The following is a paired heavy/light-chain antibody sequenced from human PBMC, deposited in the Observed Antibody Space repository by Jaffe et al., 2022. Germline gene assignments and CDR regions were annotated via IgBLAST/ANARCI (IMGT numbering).Heavy chain of an antibody. V-gene: IGHV4-59*01. D-gene: IGHD2-15*01. Sequence: QVQLQESGPGLVKPSETLSLTCTVSGASINSYYWSWIRQPPGKGLEWIGYIYYSGSTSYNPSLKSRVTISVHTSKNQFSLNLSSVTAADTAVYYCARLRCGGTTCYPLDYWGQGTLVTVSS. J-gene: IGHJ4*02. CDR2: IYYSGST. CDR1: GASINSYY. CDR3: ARLRCGGTTCYPLDY.
Light chain of an antibody. Sequence: IVLTQSPGTLSLSPGERATLSCRASQSVSTSYLAWYQQKPGQAPRLLIYGASSRATGIPDRFSGSGSGTDFTLTISRLEPEDFAVYYCQKYGGSLWTFGQGTKVEIK. CDR3: QKYGGSLWT. J-gene: IGKJ1*01. V-gene: IGKV3-20*01. CDR1: QSVSTSY. CDR2: GAS.